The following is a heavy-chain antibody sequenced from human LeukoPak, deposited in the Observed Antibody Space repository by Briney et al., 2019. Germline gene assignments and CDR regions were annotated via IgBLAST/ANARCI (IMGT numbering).Heavy chain of an antibody. V-gene: IGHV3-7*01. CDR2: INQDGSEK. D-gene: IGHD6-6*01. CDR1: GYTFSSYW. J-gene: IGHJ4*02. CDR3: AVSSSSSGAGGI. Sequence: GGSLRLSCAASGYTFSSYWMTWVRQASGQELEFVANINQDGSEKYYVDSVRGRFTISRDNAKNSLYLQMNSLRVEDTALYYCAVSSSSSGAGGIWGQGTLVTVSS.